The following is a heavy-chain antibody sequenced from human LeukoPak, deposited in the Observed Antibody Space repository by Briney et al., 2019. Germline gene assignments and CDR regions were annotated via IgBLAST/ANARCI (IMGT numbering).Heavy chain of an antibody. CDR2: IYHSGST. D-gene: IGHD4-11*01. Sequence: PSETLSLTCAVSGYSISSGYYWGWIRQPPGKGLEWIGSIYHSGSTYYNPSLKSRVTISVDTSKNQFSLKLSSVTAADTAAYYCARHFSRYSNYASAATSLDYWGQGTLVTVSS. V-gene: IGHV4-38-2*01. CDR3: ARHFSRYSNYASAATSLDY. J-gene: IGHJ4*02. CDR1: GYSISSGYY.